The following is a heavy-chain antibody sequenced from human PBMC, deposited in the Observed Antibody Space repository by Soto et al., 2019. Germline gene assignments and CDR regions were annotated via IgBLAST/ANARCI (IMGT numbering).Heavy chain of an antibody. CDR1: GSSTSTDY. D-gene: IGHD6-13*01. CDR2: IYNGGSP. J-gene: IGHJ6*02. Sequence: PSETLSLTCAASGSSTSTDYWSWIRHPPRKGLEYIGYIYNGGSPNYNPSLKSRVTISVDTSKNQFSLKLSSVTAADTAVYYCASTRQYSSSWYGLGNYYYGMDVWGQGTTVTSP. V-gene: IGHV4-59*08. CDR3: ASTRQYSSSWYGLGNYYYGMDV.